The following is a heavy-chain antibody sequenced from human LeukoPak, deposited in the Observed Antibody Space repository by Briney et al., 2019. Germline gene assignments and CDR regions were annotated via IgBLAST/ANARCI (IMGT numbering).Heavy chain of an antibody. J-gene: IGHJ4*02. CDR2: IYSGGTT. D-gene: IGHD6-13*01. V-gene: IGHV3-66*02. Sequence: QPGGSLRLSCAASGFTVSSNYMSWVRQAPGKGLEWVSVIYSGGTTYYADSVKGRFTISRDSSKNKLYLQMNSLRAEDTAVYYCARDGNSRSLQYWGQGTLVTVSS. CDR3: ARDGNSRSLQY. CDR1: GFTVSSNY.